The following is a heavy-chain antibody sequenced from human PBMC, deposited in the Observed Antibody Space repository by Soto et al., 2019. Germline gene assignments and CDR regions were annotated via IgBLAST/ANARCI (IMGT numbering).Heavy chain of an antibody. D-gene: IGHD3-22*01. J-gene: IGHJ6*02. V-gene: IGHV4-30-4*01. CDR1: GGSISSGDYY. CDR3: ARAPDYYDSSGAPVDV. CDR2: IYYSGST. Sequence: TLSLTCPVSGGSISSGDYYWSWIRQPPGKGLEWIGYIYYSGSTYYNPSLKSRVTISVDTSKNQFSLKLSSVTAADTAVYYCARAPDYYDSSGAPVDVWGQGTTVTVSS.